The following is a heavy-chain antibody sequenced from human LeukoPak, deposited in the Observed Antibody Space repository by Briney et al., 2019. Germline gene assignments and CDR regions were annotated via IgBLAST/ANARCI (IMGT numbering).Heavy chain of an antibody. V-gene: IGHV3-11*01. CDR3: ATVYYYGMDF. J-gene: IGHJ6*02. CDR2: ISSGGGTI. Sequence: PGGSQRLSCAASGFTFSDYYMSWIRQAPGRGLEWVSYISSGGGTIDYVDSVKGRFTISSDNAKKSLYLQMNSLRAEDAAVYYCATVYYYGMDFWGQGTTVTVSS. CDR1: GFTFSDYY.